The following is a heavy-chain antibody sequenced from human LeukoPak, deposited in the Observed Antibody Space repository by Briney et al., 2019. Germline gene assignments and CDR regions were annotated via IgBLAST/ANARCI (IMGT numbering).Heavy chain of an antibody. CDR1: GFTFSSYG. CDR2: ISGSGGST. J-gene: IGHJ4*02. V-gene: IGHV3-23*01. Sequence: PGGSLRLSCAASGFTFSSYGMSWVRQAPGKGLEWVSAISGSGGSTYYADSVKGRFTISRDNSKNTLYLQMNSLRAEDTAVYYCAKGGGYSYGYWNYWGQGTLVTVSS. CDR3: AKGGGYSYGYWNY. D-gene: IGHD5-18*01.